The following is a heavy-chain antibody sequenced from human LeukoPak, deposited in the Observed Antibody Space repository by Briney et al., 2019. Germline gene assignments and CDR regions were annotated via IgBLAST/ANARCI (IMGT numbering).Heavy chain of an antibody. D-gene: IGHD5-24*01. Sequence: SETLSLTCAVYGGSFSGYYWSWIRQPPGKGLEWIGEINHSGSTNYNPSLKSRITISVDTSKNQFSLKLSSVTAADTAVDYCARWVKRWLQFWWFDPWGQGTLVTVSS. J-gene: IGHJ5*02. V-gene: IGHV4-34*01. CDR1: GGSFSGYY. CDR3: ARWVKRWLQFWWFDP. CDR2: INHSGST.